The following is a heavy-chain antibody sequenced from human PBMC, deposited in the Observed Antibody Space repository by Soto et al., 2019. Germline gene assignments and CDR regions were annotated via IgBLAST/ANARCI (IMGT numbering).Heavy chain of an antibody. CDR2: INPGSGVT. J-gene: IGHJ4*02. Sequence: ASVKVSCKASGYSFTKYHMHWVRQAPGQGLEWMGWINPGSGVTNQAQKYQGRVTMTRDTSITTTYMELNSLTSDDTAVYYCARVAGHKNARFDTWGQGALVTVS. V-gene: IGHV1-2*02. CDR3: ARVAGHKNARFDT. D-gene: IGHD1-1*01. CDR1: GYSFTKYH.